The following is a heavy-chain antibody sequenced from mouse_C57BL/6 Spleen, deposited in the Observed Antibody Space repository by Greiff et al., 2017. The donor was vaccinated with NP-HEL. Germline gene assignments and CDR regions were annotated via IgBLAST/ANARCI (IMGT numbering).Heavy chain of an antibody. CDR1: GYAFSSYW. Sequence: VQLQQSGAELVKPGASVKISCKASGYAFSSYWMNWVKQRPGKGLEWIGQIYPGDGDTNYNGNFKGKATLTADKSSSTAYMQLSSLTSEDSAVYFCAREEYDGTAYFDYWGQGTTLTVSS. V-gene: IGHV1-80*01. D-gene: IGHD2-14*01. J-gene: IGHJ2*01. CDR3: AREEYDGTAYFDY. CDR2: IYPGDGDT.